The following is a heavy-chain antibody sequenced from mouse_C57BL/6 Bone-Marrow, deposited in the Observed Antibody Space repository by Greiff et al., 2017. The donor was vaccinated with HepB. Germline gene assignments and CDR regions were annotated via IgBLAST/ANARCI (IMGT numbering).Heavy chain of an antibody. CDR2: ISSGSSTI. V-gene: IGHV5-17*01. D-gene: IGHD2-4*01. CDR3: ARGWYDYDEAY. Sequence: EVHLVESGGGLVKPGGSLKLSCAASGFTFSDYGMHWVRQAPEKGLEWVAYISSGSSTIYYADTVEGRFTISRDKAKNTLFLQRTSLRAEDTAMYYCARGWYDYDEAYWGQGTLVTVSA. J-gene: IGHJ3*01. CDR1: GFTFSDYG.